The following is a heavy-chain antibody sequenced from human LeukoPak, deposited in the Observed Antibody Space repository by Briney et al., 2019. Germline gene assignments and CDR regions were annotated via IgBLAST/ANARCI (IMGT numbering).Heavy chain of an antibody. CDR1: GGSISSGSYY. CDR2: IYTSGST. D-gene: IGHD6-13*01. Sequence: SETLSLTCTVSGGSISSGSYYWSWIRQPAGKGLEWIGRIYTSGSTNYNPSLKSRVTISVDTSKNQFSLKLSSVTAADTAVYYCARAVKDSSSWAWFGPWGQGTLSSSPQ. CDR3: ARAVKDSSSWAWFGP. J-gene: IGHJ5*02. V-gene: IGHV4-61*02.